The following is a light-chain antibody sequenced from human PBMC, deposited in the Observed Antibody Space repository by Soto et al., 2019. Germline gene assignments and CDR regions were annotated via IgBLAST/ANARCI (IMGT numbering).Light chain of an antibody. J-gene: IGLJ2*01. CDR3: GTWDSNLSVGL. CDR2: DNN. Sequence: QSVLTQPPSVSAAPGQKVTISCSGSSSNIGNTYVSWFQQLPGTAPKLLIYDNNKRPSGIPDRFSGSKSGTSATLGITGLQTGDEADYYCGTWDSNLSVGLFGGGTKLTVL. CDR1: SSNIGNTY. V-gene: IGLV1-51*01.